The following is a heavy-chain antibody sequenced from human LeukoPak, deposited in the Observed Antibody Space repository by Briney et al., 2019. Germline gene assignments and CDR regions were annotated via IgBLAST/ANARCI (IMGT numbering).Heavy chain of an antibody. CDR1: GFTFSSYV. V-gene: IGHV3-30*18. CDR3: AKDDAWLRFGE. D-gene: IGHD3-10*01. J-gene: IGHJ4*02. Sequence: GGSLRLSCAASGFTFSSYVMHWVRQAPGKGLEWVAFISYDGSNKYYADSVKGRFTISRDNSKNTLYLEVISLTAEDTAVYYCAKDDAWLRFGEWSQGTLVTVSS. CDR2: ISYDGSNK.